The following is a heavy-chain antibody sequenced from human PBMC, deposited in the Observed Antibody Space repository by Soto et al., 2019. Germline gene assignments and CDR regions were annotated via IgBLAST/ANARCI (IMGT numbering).Heavy chain of an antibody. D-gene: IGHD3-10*01. V-gene: IGHV4-30-4*01. CDR2: IYYSGST. Sequence: SETLSLTCTVSGGSISSGDYYWSWIRQPPGKGLEWIGYIYYSGSTYYNPSLKSRVTMSVDTSKNQFSLKLSSVTAADTAVYYCAGQLWFGELYDYWGQGTLVTVSS. CDR3: AGQLWFGELYDY. J-gene: IGHJ4*02. CDR1: GGSISSGDYY.